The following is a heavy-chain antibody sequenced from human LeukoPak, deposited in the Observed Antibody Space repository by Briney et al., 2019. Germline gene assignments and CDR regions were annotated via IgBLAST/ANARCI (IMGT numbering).Heavy chain of an antibody. CDR1: GFTFSGYW. J-gene: IGHJ4*02. CDR2: IKQDGSEK. D-gene: IGHD5-24*01. CDR3: ARGDGPMAFDY. V-gene: IGHV3-7*05. Sequence: GGSLSLSCAASGFTFSGYWMSWVRQAPGKGLEWVANIKQDGSEKYYVDSVKGRFTISRDNAKSSLYLQMNSLRVEDTAVYYCARGDGPMAFDYWGKGALVTVSS.